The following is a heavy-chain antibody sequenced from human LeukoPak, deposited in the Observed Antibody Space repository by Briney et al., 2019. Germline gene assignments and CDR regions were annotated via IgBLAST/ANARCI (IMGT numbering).Heavy chain of an antibody. CDR1: GGSFSGYY. D-gene: IGHD3-9*01. Sequence: SETLSLTCAVYGGSFSGYYWSWIRQPPGKGLEWIGEINHSESTNYNPSLKSRVTISVDTSKNQFSLKLSSVTAADTAVYYCAREGDILTGYYSWVDAFDIWGQGTMVTVSS. CDR3: AREGDILTGYYSWVDAFDI. J-gene: IGHJ3*02. CDR2: INHSEST. V-gene: IGHV4-34*01.